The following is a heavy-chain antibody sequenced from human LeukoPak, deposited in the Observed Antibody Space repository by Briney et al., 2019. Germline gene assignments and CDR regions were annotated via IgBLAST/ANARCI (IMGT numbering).Heavy chain of an antibody. V-gene: IGHV3-48*03. CDR1: GFTFSSYE. CDR2: ISGSGSAI. CDR3: ARDGYHYYGSGTYFGYYYMDV. D-gene: IGHD3-10*01. Sequence: GGSLRLSCAASGFTFSSYEMNWVRQAPGRGLEWVSYISGSGSAIYYADSVKGRFTISRDNAKNSLYLQMNSLRAEDTAVYYCARDGYHYYGSGTYFGYYYMDVWGKGTTVTISS. J-gene: IGHJ6*03.